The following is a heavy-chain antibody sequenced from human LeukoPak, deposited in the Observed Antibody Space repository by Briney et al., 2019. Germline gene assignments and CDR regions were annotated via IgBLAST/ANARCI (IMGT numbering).Heavy chain of an antibody. CDR3: AKDRYSSSWGGNWFDP. CDR2: ISGSGGST. J-gene: IGHJ5*02. V-gene: IGHV3-23*01. Sequence: AGGSLRLSCAASGFTFSSYAMSWVRQAPGKGLEWVSAISGSGGSTYYADSVKGRFTISRDNSKNTLYLQMNSLRAEDTAVYYCAKDRYSSSWGGNWFDPWGQGTLVTVSS. CDR1: GFTFSSYA. D-gene: IGHD6-13*01.